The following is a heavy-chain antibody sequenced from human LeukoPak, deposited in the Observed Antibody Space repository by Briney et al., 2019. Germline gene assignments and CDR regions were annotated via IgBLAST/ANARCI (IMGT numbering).Heavy chain of an antibody. CDR1: GYTFTSYG. CDR3: ARDGAGYCSSTSCPRFDY. Sequence: GASVKVSCKASGYTFTSYGISWVRQAPGQGLEWMGWISGYNGNTNYAQKLQGRVTMTTDTSTSTAYMELRSLRSDDTAVYYCARDGAGYCSSTSCPRFDYWGQGTLVTVSS. V-gene: IGHV1-18*04. D-gene: IGHD2-2*01. J-gene: IGHJ4*02. CDR2: ISGYNGNT.